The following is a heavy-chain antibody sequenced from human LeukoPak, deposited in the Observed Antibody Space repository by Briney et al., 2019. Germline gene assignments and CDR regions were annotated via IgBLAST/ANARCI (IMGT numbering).Heavy chain of an antibody. CDR1: GYTFTSYY. CDR3: AKDYYSGSYWSDY. V-gene: IGHV1-46*01. J-gene: IGHJ4*02. Sequence: ASVKVSCKASGYTFTSYYMHWVRQAPGQGLEWMGIINPSGGSTSYAQKFQGRVTMTRDMSTSTVYMELSSLRAEDTAVYYCAKDYYSGSYWSDYWGQGTLVTVSS. CDR2: INPSGGST. D-gene: IGHD1-26*01.